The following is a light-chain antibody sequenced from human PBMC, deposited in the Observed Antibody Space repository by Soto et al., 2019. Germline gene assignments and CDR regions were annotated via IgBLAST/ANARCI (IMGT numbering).Light chain of an antibody. CDR1: QSVNNY. CDR2: DTS. V-gene: IGKV3-11*01. J-gene: IGKJ1*01. Sequence: EIVLTQSPATLSLSPWERATLSCRASQSVNNYLAWYQQKPGQAPRLLIYDTSDRASGTPARFSGSGSGTDFTLTISSLEPEDFAVFYCQQRSIWPWTFGQGTKVDIK. CDR3: QQRSIWPWT.